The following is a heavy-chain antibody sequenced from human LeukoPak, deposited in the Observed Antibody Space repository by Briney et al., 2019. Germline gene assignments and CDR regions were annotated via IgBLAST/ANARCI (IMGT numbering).Heavy chain of an antibody. Sequence: SETLSLTCTVSGGSISRGDYYWSWIRQPPGKGLEWIAYMYYSGSIYYNPSLKSRDPISVHTYKNEFSLKLSSVTAADRAVYYCARGVGDILTASWFDPWGQGTLVTVSS. CDR2: MYYSGSI. CDR3: ARGVGDILTASWFDP. D-gene: IGHD3-9*01. V-gene: IGHV4-30-4*01. J-gene: IGHJ5*02. CDR1: GGSISRGDYY.